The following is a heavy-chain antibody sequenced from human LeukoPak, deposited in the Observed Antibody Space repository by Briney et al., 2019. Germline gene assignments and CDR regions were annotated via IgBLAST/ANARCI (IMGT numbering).Heavy chain of an antibody. Sequence: PGGSLRLSCGASGFSFSSYGMHWVRQAPGKGLEWVAFIRYDGSHKYYADSVKGRFTISRDNSKNTLYLQMNSLRAEDAAVYYCAALGIQPPGWFDPWGQGTLVTVSS. CDR1: GFSFSSYG. D-gene: IGHD1-14*01. J-gene: IGHJ5*02. CDR3: AALGIQPPGWFDP. CDR2: IRYDGSHK. V-gene: IGHV3-30*02.